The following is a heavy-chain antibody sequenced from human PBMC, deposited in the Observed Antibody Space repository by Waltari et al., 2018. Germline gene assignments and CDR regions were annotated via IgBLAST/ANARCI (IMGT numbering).Heavy chain of an antibody. Sequence: VQLVQSGAEVKKPGATVKISCKVSGYTFTDYYMHWVRQAPGQGLEWMGGIIPILGIANYAQKFQGRVTITADESTSTAYMELSSLRSEDTAVYYCAREALYSYWGQGTLVTVSS. V-gene: IGHV1-69*10. CDR1: GYTFTDYY. CDR2: IIPILGIA. D-gene: IGHD2-8*01. CDR3: AREALYSY. J-gene: IGHJ4*02.